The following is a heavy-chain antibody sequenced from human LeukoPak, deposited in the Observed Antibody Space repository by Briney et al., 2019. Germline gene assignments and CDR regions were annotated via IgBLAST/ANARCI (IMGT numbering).Heavy chain of an antibody. CDR2: TWYDGSNK. CDR3: AKDGSGGGWKWFDP. Sequence: PGGSLRLSCAASGFTFSSYGFHWVRQAPGKGLEWVAVTWYDGSNKYYADSVKGRFTISRDSSKNTLYLQMNSLRAEDTAVYYCAKDGSGGGWKWFDPWGQGTLVTVSS. J-gene: IGHJ5*02. D-gene: IGHD2-15*01. V-gene: IGHV3-33*06. CDR1: GFTFSSYG.